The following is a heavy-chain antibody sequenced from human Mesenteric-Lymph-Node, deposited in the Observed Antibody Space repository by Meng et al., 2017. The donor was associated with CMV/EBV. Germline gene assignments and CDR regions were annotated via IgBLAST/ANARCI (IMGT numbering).Heavy chain of an antibody. J-gene: IGHJ5*02. CDR1: GFTFESYS. D-gene: IGHD3-16*01. Sequence: ASGFTFESYSMHWIRQTPGKELEWVSSISSGGDDIFYGDSVKGRFTISRDNAKNSLYLHMNSVGVEDTGVYYCARDPNLKDRGWLDPWGQGTLVTVSS. CDR3: ARDPNLKDRGWLDP. CDR2: ISSGGDDI. V-gene: IGHV3-21*01.